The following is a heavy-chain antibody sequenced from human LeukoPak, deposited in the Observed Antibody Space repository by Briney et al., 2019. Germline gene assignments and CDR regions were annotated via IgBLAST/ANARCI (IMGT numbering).Heavy chain of an antibody. J-gene: IGHJ4*02. CDR1: GYTFTSYD. D-gene: IGHD1-26*01. CDR3: ARGGSYDHHRVGEFDY. CDR2: MNPNSGNT. V-gene: IGHV1-8*01. Sequence: GASVKVSCKASGYTFTSYDINWVRQTTGQGLEWMGWMNPNSGNTGYAQKFQGRVTMTRNTSISTAYMELSSLRSEDTAVYYCARGGSYDHHRVGEFDYWGQGTLVTVSS.